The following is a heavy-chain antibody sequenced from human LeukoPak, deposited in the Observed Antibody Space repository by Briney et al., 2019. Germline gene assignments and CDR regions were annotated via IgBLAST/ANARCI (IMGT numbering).Heavy chain of an antibody. CDR2: FDPEDGET. Sequence: ASVKVSCKVSGYTLTELSMHWVRQAPGKGLEWMGGFDPEDGETIYAQKFQGRVTMTEDTSTDTAYMELSSLRSEDTAVYYCATVPPDYSNWWVQLDVWGKGTTVTVSS. V-gene: IGHV1-24*01. CDR3: ATVPPDYSNWWVQLDV. J-gene: IGHJ6*04. D-gene: IGHD4-11*01. CDR1: GYTLTELS.